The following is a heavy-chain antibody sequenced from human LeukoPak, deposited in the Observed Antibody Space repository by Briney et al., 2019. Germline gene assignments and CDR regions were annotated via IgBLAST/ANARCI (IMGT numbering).Heavy chain of an antibody. J-gene: IGHJ4*02. Sequence: PSETLSLTCTVSGVSISSGNYYWSWIRKPAGKGLEGIGRIYTSGSTNYNPSLKSRVTISVDTSKNQFSLKLSSVTAADTAVYYCAREGDYYDTSGTLDYWGQGTLVTVSS. CDR1: GVSISSGNYY. CDR3: AREGDYYDTSGTLDY. D-gene: IGHD3-22*01. V-gene: IGHV4-61*02. CDR2: IYTSGST.